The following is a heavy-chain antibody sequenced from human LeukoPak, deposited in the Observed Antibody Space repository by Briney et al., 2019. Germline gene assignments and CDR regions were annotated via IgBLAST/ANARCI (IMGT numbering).Heavy chain of an antibody. J-gene: IGHJ5*02. CDR2: IYTSGST. CDR3: AGDTGYCSGGSCYFVDWFDP. Sequence: SETLSLTCTVSGGSISSYYWSWIRQPAGKGLEWIGRIYTSGSTNYNPSLKSRVTMSVDTSKNQFSLKLSSVTAADTAVYYCAGDTGYCSGGSCYFVDWFDPWGQGTLVTVSS. D-gene: IGHD2-15*01. CDR1: GGSISSYY. V-gene: IGHV4-4*07.